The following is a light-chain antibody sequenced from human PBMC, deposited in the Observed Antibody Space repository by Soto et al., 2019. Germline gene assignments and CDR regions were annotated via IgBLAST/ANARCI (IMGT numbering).Light chain of an antibody. CDR3: QQYDSYPLT. V-gene: IGKV1-5*03. CDR1: QTISSW. CDR2: KAS. J-gene: IGKJ4*01. Sequence: DIQMTQSPSTLSGSVGDRVTINCRASQTISSWLAWYQQKPGKAPKLLIYKASTLKSGVPSRFSGSGSGTEFTLTISSLQPDDFATYYCQQYDSYPLTFGGGTKVDIK.